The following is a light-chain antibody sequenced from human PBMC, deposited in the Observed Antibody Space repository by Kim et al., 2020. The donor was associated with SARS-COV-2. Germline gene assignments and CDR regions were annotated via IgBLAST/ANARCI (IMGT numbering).Light chain of an antibody. V-gene: IGKV3-15*01. J-gene: IGKJ2*01. CDR2: GAS. CDR1: QSINNK. Sequence: VSPGERATLYCRASQSINNKLAWYQHKPGQAHRLLIYGASTRATGIPARFSGSGSGTECTLTISRLQPEDFAVYYCQQYNNWPPTTFGQGTKLQI. CDR3: QQYNNWPPTT.